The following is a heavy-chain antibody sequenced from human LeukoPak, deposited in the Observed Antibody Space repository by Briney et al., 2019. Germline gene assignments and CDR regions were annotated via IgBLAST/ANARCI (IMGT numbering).Heavy chain of an antibody. CDR1: GFPFSAYA. J-gene: IGHJ4*02. CDR3: AKESLRGHSYGFDN. CDR2: ISASGDTT. D-gene: IGHD5-18*01. Sequence: PGGSLRLSSAASGFPFSAYAMSWVRQAPGKGLEWVSAISASGDTTYYADSVRGRFTISRDNSKNTLYLQMNSLRAGDTALYYCAKESLRGHSYGFDNWGQGTLVTVSS. V-gene: IGHV3-23*01.